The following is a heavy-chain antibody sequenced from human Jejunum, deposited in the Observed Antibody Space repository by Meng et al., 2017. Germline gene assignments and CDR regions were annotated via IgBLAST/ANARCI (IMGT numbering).Heavy chain of an antibody. J-gene: IGHJ4*02. CDR3: ARDHMGSLDY. CDR2: AST. Sequence: VQLAESGPCLVKPSQTLSRPGSFSAGSITSGFYWSRIRQYPGKGLEWIGYASTNYNPSLKSRVTISLDTSRNQFSLSLSSVTAADTAVYYCARDHMGSLDYWGQGILVTVSS. CDR1: AGSITSGFY. V-gene: IGHV4-61*01. D-gene: IGHD1-26*01.